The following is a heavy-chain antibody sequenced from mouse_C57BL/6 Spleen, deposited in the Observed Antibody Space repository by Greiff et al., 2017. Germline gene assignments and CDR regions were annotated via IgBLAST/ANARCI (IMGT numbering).Heavy chain of an antibody. D-gene: IGHD3-3*01. V-gene: IGHV1-18*01. CDR2: INPNNGGT. CDR3: ARGGRDFAY. J-gene: IGHJ3*01. CDR1: GYTFTDYN. Sequence: EVQLQQSGPELVKPGASVKIPCKASGYTFTDYNMDWVKQSHGKSLEWIGDINPNNGGTIYNQKFKGKATLTVDKSSSTAYMELRSLTSEDTAVYYCARGGRDFAYWGQGTLVTVSA.